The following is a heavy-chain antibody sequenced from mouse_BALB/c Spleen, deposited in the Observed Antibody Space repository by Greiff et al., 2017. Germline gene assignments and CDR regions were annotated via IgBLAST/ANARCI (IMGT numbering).Heavy chain of an antibody. CDR2: ISYSGST. CDR1: GYSITSDYA. CDR3: ARRSHPVVKDYFDY. D-gene: IGHD1-1*01. V-gene: IGHV3-2*02. J-gene: IGHJ2*01. Sequence: EVQRVESGPGLVKPSQSLSLTCTVTGYSITSDYAWNWIRQFPGNKLEWMGYISYSGSTSYNPSLKSRISITRDTSKNQFFLQLNSVTTEDTATYYCARRSHPVVKDYFDYWGQGTTLTVSS.